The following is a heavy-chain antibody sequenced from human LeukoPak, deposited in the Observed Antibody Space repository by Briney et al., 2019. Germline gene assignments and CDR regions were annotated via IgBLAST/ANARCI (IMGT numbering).Heavy chain of an antibody. D-gene: IGHD2-21*02. CDR1: GGSFSGYY. V-gene: IGHV4-34*01. Sequence: SETLSLNCAVYGGSFSGYYWSWIRQPPGKRLEWIGEINHSGSTNYNPSLKGRVTISVDTSKNQFSLKLSSVTAADTAVYYCARHSGGYYNWFDPWGQGTLVTVSS. J-gene: IGHJ5*02. CDR2: INHSGST. CDR3: ARHSGGYYNWFDP.